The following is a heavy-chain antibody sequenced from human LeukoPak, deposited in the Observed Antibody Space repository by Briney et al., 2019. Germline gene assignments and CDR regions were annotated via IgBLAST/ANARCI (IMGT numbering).Heavy chain of an antibody. CDR2: IYYSGST. CDR3: AGIFGVVNRYFDY. J-gene: IGHJ4*02. D-gene: IGHD3-3*01. Sequence: SETLSLTCTVSGGSISSSSYYWGWIRQPPGKGLEWIGYIYYSGSTYYNPSLKSRVTISVDTSKNQFSLKLSSVTAADTAVYYCAGIFGVVNRYFDYWGQGTLVTVSS. CDR1: GGSISSSSYY. V-gene: IGHV4-30-4*08.